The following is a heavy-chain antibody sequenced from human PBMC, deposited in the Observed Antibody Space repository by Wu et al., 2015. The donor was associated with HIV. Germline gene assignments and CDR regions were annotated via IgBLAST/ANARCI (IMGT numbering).Heavy chain of an antibody. J-gene: IGHJ4*02. D-gene: IGHD3-10*01. V-gene: IGHV1-18*01. CDR1: GYTFTSYD. Sequence: QVQLVQSGAEVKKPGASVKVSCTASGYTFTSYDITWVRQAPGQGLEWMGWISAYNGKTNYAQKFQGRVTMTTDTSTNTAYMELRSLRSDDTAVYYCARDSYYYGPGSSFDYWGQGTLVTVSS. CDR2: ISAYNGKT. CDR3: ARDSYYYGPGSSFDY.